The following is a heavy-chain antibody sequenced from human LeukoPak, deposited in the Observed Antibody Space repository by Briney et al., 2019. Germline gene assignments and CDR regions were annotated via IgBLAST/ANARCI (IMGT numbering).Heavy chain of an antibody. D-gene: IGHD2-21*02. J-gene: IGHJ2*01. CDR2: ISAYNGNT. CDR3: ARDNMAYCGGDCYLSWATDWYFDL. CDR1: GYTFTSYG. V-gene: IGHV1-18*01. Sequence: ASVKVSCKASGYTFTSYGISWVRQAPGQGLEWMGWISAYNGNTNYAQKLQGRVTMTTDTSTSTAYMELMSLRSDDTAVYYCARDNMAYCGGDCYLSWATDWYFDLWGRGTLVTVSS.